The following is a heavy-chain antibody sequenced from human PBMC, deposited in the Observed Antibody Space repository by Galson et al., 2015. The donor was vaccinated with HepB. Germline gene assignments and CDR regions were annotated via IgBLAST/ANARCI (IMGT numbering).Heavy chain of an antibody. CDR1: GGSISSNY. V-gene: IGHV4-59*01. CDR2: IHDSGRT. Sequence: ETLSLTCTVSGGSISSNYWSWIRQPPQKGLEWIGYIHDSGRTNYNPSLKSRVTISADTSKNQVSLSLSSVTAADTAVYYCARGGNTIFGIIIQGMDVWGPGTTVTVSS. CDR3: ARGGNTIFGIIIQGMDV. J-gene: IGHJ6*02. D-gene: IGHD3-3*01.